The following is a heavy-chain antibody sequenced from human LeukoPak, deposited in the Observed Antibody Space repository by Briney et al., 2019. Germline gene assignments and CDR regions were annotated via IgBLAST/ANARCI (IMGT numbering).Heavy chain of an antibody. CDR3: ARSAPAFAFDI. D-gene: IGHD6-25*01. J-gene: IGHJ3*02. CDR1: GYSISSGYY. V-gene: IGHV4-38-2*02. Sequence: SETLSLTCTVSGYSISSGYYWGWIRQPPGKGLEWIGSIYHSGSTYYNPSLKSRVTISVDTSKNQFSLKLSSVTAADTAVYYCARSAPAFAFDIWGRGTMVTVSS. CDR2: IYHSGST.